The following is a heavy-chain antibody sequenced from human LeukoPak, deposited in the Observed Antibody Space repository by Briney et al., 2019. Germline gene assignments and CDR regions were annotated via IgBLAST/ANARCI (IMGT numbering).Heavy chain of an antibody. CDR1: GLTFSTYG. Sequence: SGGSLRLSCAASGLTFSTYGMHWVRQAPGKGLEWVAFIRYDGSNEYHADSVEGRFSISRDNSKNTLYLQMNSLRDDDTAVYWCAKVLSGYYSVDYWGQGTVVTVSS. CDR2: IRYDGSNE. J-gene: IGHJ4*02. V-gene: IGHV3-30*02. CDR3: AKVLSGYYSVDY. D-gene: IGHD3-22*01.